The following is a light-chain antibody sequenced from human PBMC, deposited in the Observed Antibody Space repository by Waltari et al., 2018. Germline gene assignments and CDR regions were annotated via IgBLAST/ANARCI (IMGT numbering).Light chain of an antibody. CDR1: QSVSRS. CDR3: QHYVRLPAT. V-gene: IGKV3-20*01. J-gene: IGKJ1*01. Sequence: IVLTQSPGTLSLSPGERATLSCRASQSVSRSLAWYQQKPGQVPKLLIYGASTRATGLPDRFTGSGSVTDFSLTISSLEPEDFAIYFCQHYVRLPATFGQGTKVEIK. CDR2: GAS.